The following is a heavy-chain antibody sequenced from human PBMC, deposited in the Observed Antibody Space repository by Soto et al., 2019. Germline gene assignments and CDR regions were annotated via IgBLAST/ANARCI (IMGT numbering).Heavy chain of an antibody. CDR2: ISSSSSYI. Sequence: EVQLVESGGGLVKPGGSLRLSCAASGFTFSSYSMNWVRQAPGKGLEWVSSISSSSSYIYYADSVKGRFTISRDNAKNSLYLQMNSLRAEDTAVYYCARDKSRRLDYIWGSYRSPFGYWGQGTLVTVSS. CDR3: ARDKSRRLDYIWGSYRSPFGY. CDR1: GFTFSSYS. D-gene: IGHD3-16*02. V-gene: IGHV3-21*01. J-gene: IGHJ4*02.